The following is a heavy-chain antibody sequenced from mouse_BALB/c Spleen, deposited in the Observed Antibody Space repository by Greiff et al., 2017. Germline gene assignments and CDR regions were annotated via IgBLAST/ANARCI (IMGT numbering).Heavy chain of an antibody. CDR2: ISSGGSYT. J-gene: IGHJ4*01. D-gene: IGHD1-1*01. Sequence: EVKVVESGGGLVKPGGSLKLSCAASGFTFSSYAMSWVRQSPEKRLEWVAEISSGGSYTYYPDTVTGRFTISRDNAKNTLYLEMSSLRSEDTAMYYCARGVVATDYYAMDYWGQGTSVTVSS. V-gene: IGHV5-9-4*01. CDR3: ARGVVATDYYAMDY. CDR1: GFTFSSYA.